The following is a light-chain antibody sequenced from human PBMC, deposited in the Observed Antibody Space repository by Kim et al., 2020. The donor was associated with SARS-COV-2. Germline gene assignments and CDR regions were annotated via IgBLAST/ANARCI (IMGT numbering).Light chain of an antibody. CDR1: SLRSYY. Sequence: SSELTQDPAVSVALGQTVGITCQGDSLRSYYASWYQQKPGQAPVLVIYGKNNRPSGIPDRFSGSSSGFTASLTITGAQAEDEADYYCNSRDTSSNHVVFGGGTQLTVL. J-gene: IGLJ2*01. CDR2: GKN. CDR3: NSRDTSSNHVV. V-gene: IGLV3-19*01.